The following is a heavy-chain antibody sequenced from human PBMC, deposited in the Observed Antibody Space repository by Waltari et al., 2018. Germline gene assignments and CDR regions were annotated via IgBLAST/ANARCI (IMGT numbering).Heavy chain of an antibody. CDR1: GYSISSGSY. D-gene: IGHD3-22*01. CDR3: ASASYYYDSSGYYLARDY. Sequence: QVQLQESGPGLVQPSETLSLTCAVSGYSISSGSYWGWIRQPPGRGLEWIGRIYHSGSTYVNPTLQTRCTISSDTPKTHASLKLSSMTAADTAVYYCASASYYYDSSGYYLARDYWGQGTLVTVSS. V-gene: IGHV4-38-2*01. J-gene: IGHJ4*02. CDR2: IYHSGST.